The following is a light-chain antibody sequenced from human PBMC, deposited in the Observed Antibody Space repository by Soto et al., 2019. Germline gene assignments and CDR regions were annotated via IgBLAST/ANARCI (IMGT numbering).Light chain of an antibody. Sequence: QSVLTQPPSVSGAPGQRVTISCTGSSSNIGAGYDVHWYQQLPGTAPKLLIYGNSNRPSGVPDRVSGSKSGTSASLAITGLQAEDEADYYCQAYDSSLSVWVFGGGTKVTVL. CDR3: QAYDSSLSVWV. CDR1: SSNIGAGYD. J-gene: IGLJ3*02. V-gene: IGLV1-40*01. CDR2: GNS.